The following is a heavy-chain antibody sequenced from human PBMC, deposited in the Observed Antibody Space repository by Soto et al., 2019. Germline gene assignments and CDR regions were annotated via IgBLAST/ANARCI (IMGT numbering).Heavy chain of an antibody. J-gene: IGHJ4*02. D-gene: IGHD4-17*01. V-gene: IGHV3-23*01. Sequence: EVQLLESGGGLVQPGESLRLSCTASGFIFSTYAMNWVRQAPGKGLEWVSAISGSGGSTYYADSVKGRFTISRDSSKNTVYLQMNSLGAEDTDVYYCAKQGDYGDYVLFDDWGQGTLVTVSS. CDR3: AKQGDYGDYVLFDD. CDR1: GFIFSTYA. CDR2: ISGSGGST.